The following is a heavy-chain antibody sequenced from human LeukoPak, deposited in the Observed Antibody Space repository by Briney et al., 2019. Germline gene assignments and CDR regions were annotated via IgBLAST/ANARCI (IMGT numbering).Heavy chain of an antibody. Sequence: PGGSLRLSCAVSGFTFRSYWMNWVRQAPGKGLEWVASIKQDGGEKYYVDSVKGRFTISRDNAKNSLYLQMSSLRAEDTAVYYCARDGTAAGLYFDLWGQGTLVTVSS. V-gene: IGHV3-7*01. CDR3: ARDGTAAGLYFDL. D-gene: IGHD6-13*01. J-gene: IGHJ4*01. CDR1: GFTFRSYW. CDR2: IKQDGGEK.